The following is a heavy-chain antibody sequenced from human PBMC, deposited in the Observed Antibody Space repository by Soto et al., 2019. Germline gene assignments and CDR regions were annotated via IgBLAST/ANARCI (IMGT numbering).Heavy chain of an antibody. CDR2: INSDGSST. V-gene: IGHV3-74*01. CDR1: GFTFSSYW. J-gene: IGHJ3*02. D-gene: IGHD1-26*01. CDR3: ARDQGSPWVGDTAPGDFAI. Sequence: GGSLRLSCAASGFTFSSYWMHWVRQAPGKGLVWVSRINSDGSSTSYADSVKGRFTISRDNAKNTLYLQMNSLRAEDTAVYYCARDQGSPWVGDTAPGDFAIWDQAKMV.